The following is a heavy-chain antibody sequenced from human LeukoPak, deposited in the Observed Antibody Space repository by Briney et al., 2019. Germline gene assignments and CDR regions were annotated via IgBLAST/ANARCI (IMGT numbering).Heavy chain of an antibody. V-gene: IGHV4-34*01. D-gene: IGHD2-15*01. CDR1: GGSFSGYY. CDR3: ARGSAVSADYCSGGSCFFDY. J-gene: IGHJ4*02. Sequence: SETLSLTCAVYGGSFSGYYWSWIRQPPGKGLEWIGEINHSGSTNYNPSLKSRVTISVDTSKNQFSLKLSSVTAADTAVYYCARGSAVSADYCSGGSCFFDYWGQGTLVTVSS. CDR2: INHSGST.